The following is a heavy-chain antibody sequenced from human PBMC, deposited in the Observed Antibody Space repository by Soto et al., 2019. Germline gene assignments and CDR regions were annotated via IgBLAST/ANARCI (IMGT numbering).Heavy chain of an antibody. CDR2: IYHSGST. Sequence: TLSLTCAVSGGSISSSNWWSWVRQPPGKGLEWIGEIYHSGSTNYNPSLKSRVTISVDKSKNQFSLKQSSVTAADTAVYYCAKTYSSSSYGDYFDYWGQGTLVTVSS. CDR1: GGSISSSNW. CDR3: AKTYSSSSYGDYFDY. D-gene: IGHD6-6*01. V-gene: IGHV4-4*02. J-gene: IGHJ4*02.